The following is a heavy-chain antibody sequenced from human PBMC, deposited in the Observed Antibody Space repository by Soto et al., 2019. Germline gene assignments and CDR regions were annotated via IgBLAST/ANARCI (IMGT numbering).Heavy chain of an antibody. D-gene: IGHD1-26*01. J-gene: IGHJ4*02. V-gene: IGHV3-30-3*01. CDR2: ISYDGSNK. CDR3: ASGVGATGVFDY. Sequence: GGSLRLSCAASGFTFSSYAMHWVRQAPGKGLEWVAVISYDGSNKYYADSVKGRFTISRDNSKNTLYLQMNSLRAEDTAVYYCASGVGATGVFDYWGQGTLVTVSS. CDR1: GFTFSSYA.